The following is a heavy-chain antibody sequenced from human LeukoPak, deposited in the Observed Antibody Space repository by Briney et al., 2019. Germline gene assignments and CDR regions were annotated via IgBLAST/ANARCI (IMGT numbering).Heavy chain of an antibody. D-gene: IGHD3-9*01. J-gene: IGHJ4*02. CDR2: ISSSSSTI. Sequence: GGSLRLSCAASGFTFSSYSMNWVRQAPGKGLEWVSYISSSSSTIYYADSVKGRFTISRDNAKNSLYLQMNSLRAEDTAVYYCARVGATYYDILTGYYDHDYWGQGTLVTVSS. CDR1: GFTFSSYS. V-gene: IGHV3-48*01. CDR3: ARVGATYYDILTGYYDHDY.